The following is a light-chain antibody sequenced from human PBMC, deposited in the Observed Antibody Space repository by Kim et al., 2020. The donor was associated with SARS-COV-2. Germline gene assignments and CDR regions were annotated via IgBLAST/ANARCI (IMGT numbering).Light chain of an antibody. J-gene: IGLJ1*01. Sequence: RVISTSSGGSSNNGGNIAVNWYQQLPGTAPKLLIYGNTNRPSGVPDRFSGSKSGTSASLAISGLQAEDEADYYCQAYDNSLNSYVFGTGTKVTVL. CDR1: SSNNGGNIA. CDR3: QAYDNSLNSYV. V-gene: IGLV1-40*01. CDR2: GNT.